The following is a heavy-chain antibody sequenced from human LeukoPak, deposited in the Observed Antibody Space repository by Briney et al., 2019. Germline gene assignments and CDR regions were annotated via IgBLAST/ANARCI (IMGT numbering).Heavy chain of an antibody. J-gene: IGHJ4*02. CDR2: ISYDGSNK. CDR1: GFTFSSSA. D-gene: IGHD6-13*01. CDR3: ARGRAAAGPFDY. Sequence: GGSLRLSCAASGFTFSSSAMHWVRQAPGKGLEWVAVISYDGSNKYYADSVKGRFTISRDNSKNTLYLQMNSLRAEDTAVYYCARGRAAAGPFDYWGQGTLVTASS. V-gene: IGHV3-30-3*01.